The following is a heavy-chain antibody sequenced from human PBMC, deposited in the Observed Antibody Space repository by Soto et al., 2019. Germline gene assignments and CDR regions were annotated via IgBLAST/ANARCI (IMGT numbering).Heavy chain of an antibody. CDR1: GFILSSYW. V-gene: IGHV3-74*03. Sequence: PGESLKISCAASGFILSSYWMHWVRQVPGKGLVWVSRLHSDGSTTTYADSVKGRFTISRDNAKNTLYLQMNSLRAEDTAVYYCARELPTTIRGGYYYSYGMDVWGQGTTVTAP. D-gene: IGHD2-2*02. CDR2: LHSDGSTT. CDR3: ARELPTTIRGGYYYSYGMDV. J-gene: IGHJ6*02.